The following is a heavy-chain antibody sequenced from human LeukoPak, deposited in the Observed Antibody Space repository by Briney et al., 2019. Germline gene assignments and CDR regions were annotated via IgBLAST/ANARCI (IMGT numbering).Heavy chain of an antibody. CDR3: ARAAEKYYYDSSGYIFDY. J-gene: IGHJ4*02. CDR2: IYYSGST. Sequence: ASETLSLTCTVSGGSISGSSYYWGWIRQPPGKGLEWIGSIYYSGSTYYNPSLKSRVTISVDTSKNQFSLKLSSVTAADTAVYYCARAAEKYYYDSSGYIFDYWGQGTLVTVSS. V-gene: IGHV4-39*07. D-gene: IGHD3-22*01. CDR1: GGSISGSSYY.